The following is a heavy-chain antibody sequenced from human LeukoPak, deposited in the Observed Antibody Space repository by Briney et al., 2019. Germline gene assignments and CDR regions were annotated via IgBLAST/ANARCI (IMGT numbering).Heavy chain of an antibody. Sequence: GGSLRPSCAASGFTVSDYYMSWIRQAPGKGLEWVSYISTSGRYTNYTDSVKGRFTISRDNAKNSLFLQMNSLRAEDTAVYYCARVASITMICEFWGQETLVTVSS. CDR3: ARVASITMICEF. V-gene: IGHV3-11*06. J-gene: IGHJ4*02. D-gene: IGHD3-22*01. CDR1: GFTVSDYY. CDR2: ISTSGRYT.